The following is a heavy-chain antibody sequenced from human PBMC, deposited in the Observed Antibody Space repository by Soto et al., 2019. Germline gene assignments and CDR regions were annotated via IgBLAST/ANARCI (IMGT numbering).Heavy chain of an antibody. D-gene: IGHD3-3*01. CDR2: IYYSGST. CDR1: GGSISSSSYY. CDR3: ARHGGITIFGVVIPNWFDP. J-gene: IGHJ5*02. V-gene: IGHV4-39*01. Sequence: KPSETLSLTCTVSGGSISSSSYYWGWIRQPPGKGLEWIGSIYYSGSTYYNPSLKSRVTISVDTSKNQFSLKLSSVTAADTAVYYCARHGGITIFGVVIPNWFDPWGQGNLVTVSS.